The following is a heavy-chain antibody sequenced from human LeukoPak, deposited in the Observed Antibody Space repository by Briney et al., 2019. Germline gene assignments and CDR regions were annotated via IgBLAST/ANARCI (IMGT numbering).Heavy chain of an antibody. CDR1: GFTFSSYS. Sequence: PGGSLRLSCAASGFTFSSYSMNWVRQAPGKGLEWVSSISSSSSYIYYADSVKGRFTISRDNAKNPLYLQMNSLRAEDTAVYYCARVECSGGSCYLSDYYYYYMDVWGKGTTVTVSS. CDR2: ISSSSSYI. V-gene: IGHV3-21*01. D-gene: IGHD2-15*01. CDR3: ARVECSGGSCYLSDYYYYYMDV. J-gene: IGHJ6*03.